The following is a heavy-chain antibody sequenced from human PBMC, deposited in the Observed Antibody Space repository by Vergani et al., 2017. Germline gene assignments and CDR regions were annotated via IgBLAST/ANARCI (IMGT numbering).Heavy chain of an antibody. CDR3: ARDIPCYGSGSCWFDP. J-gene: IGHJ5*02. D-gene: IGHD3-10*01. CDR1: GGSISSYY. V-gene: IGHV4-59*01. CDR2: IYYSGST. Sequence: QVQLQELGPGLVKPSETLSLTCTVSGGSISSYYWSWIRQPPGKGLEWIGYIYYSGSTNYNPSLKSRVTISVDTSKNQFSLKLSSVTAADTAVYYCARDIPCYGSGSCWFDPWGQGTLVTVSS.